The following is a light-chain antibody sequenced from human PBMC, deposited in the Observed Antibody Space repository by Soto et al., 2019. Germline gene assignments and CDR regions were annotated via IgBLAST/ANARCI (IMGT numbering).Light chain of an antibody. J-gene: IGKJ1*01. Sequence: DIQMTQSPSTLSASVGDRVTITCRASQSITNWLAWYQQKPGKAPKLLIYDASSLGSGVPSRFSGSGSGTEFTLTISSLRPDDSATYHCQQYNSYSWTFGQGTKVDIK. CDR2: DAS. CDR3: QQYNSYSWT. V-gene: IGKV1-5*01. CDR1: QSITNW.